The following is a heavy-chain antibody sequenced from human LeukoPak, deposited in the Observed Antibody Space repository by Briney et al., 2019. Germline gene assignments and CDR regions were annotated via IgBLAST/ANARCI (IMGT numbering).Heavy chain of an antibody. D-gene: IGHD3-9*01. CDR1: GFTFSSYA. CDR3: AATRGVDILTGYQFDY. J-gene: IGHJ4*02. CDR2: ISYDGSNK. Sequence: GGSLRLSCAASGFTFSSYAMHWVRQAPGKGLEWVAVISYDGSNKYYADSVKGRFTISRDNSKNTLYLQMTSLRAEDTAVYYCAATRGVDILTGYQFDYWGQGTLVTVSS. V-gene: IGHV3-30*04.